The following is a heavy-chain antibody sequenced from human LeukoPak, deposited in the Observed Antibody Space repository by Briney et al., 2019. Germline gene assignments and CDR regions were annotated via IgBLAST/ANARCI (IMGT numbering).Heavy chain of an antibody. CDR2: IYYSGSP. CDR3: ARHWSWYVDY. D-gene: IGHD6-13*01. V-gene: IGHV4-39*01. Sequence: SETLSLTCTVSCGSISSPTYFWGWIRQPPGKGLEWIGSIYYSGSPYYNPSLKSRVTISVDTSKNQLSLRLSSVTAADTAVYYCARHWSWYVDYWGQGTLVTVSS. J-gene: IGHJ4*02. CDR1: CGSISSPTYF.